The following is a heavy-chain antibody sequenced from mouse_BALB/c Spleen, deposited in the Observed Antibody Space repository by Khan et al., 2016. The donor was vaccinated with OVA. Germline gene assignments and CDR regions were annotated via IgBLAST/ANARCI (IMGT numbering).Heavy chain of an antibody. V-gene: IGHV3-2*02. CDR1: GYSITSDYA. CDR3: ARGDYFDY. CDR2: ISYRGST. Sequence: EVQLQESGPGLEKPSQSLALTCTVTGYSITSDYAWNWIRQFPGNKLEWMGYISYRGSTSHNPSLKSRISITRDTSKNQFFLQLNSVTTEDTDTYYCARGDYFDYWGQGTTLTVSS. J-gene: IGHJ2*01.